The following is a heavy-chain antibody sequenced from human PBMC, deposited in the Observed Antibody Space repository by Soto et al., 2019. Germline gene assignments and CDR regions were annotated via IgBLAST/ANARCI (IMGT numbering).Heavy chain of an antibody. CDR1: GFMFRNYA. J-gene: IGHJ4*02. CDR3: SKGRLSFDF. V-gene: IGHV3-23*01. CDR2: VSANADGT. Sequence: EVQLLESGGGLLQPGGSLRLSCATSGFMFRNYAMNWVRHAPGKGLEWVSFVSANADGTFYADSVKGRFSISRDNSKNILYLQMNNLRVEDTAIYYCSKGRLSFDFWVPGTLVTFSS.